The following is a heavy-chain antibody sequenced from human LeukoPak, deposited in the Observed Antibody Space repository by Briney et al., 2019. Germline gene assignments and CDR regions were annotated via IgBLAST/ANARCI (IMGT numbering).Heavy chain of an antibody. V-gene: IGHV4-34*01. D-gene: IGHD3-22*01. CDR2: INHSGST. CDR1: GGSFSGYY. Sequence: SETLSLTCAVYGGSFSGYYWSWIRQPPGKGLEWIGEINHSGSTNYNPSLKSRVTISVDTSKNQFSLKLSSVTAADTAVYYCARHPNTYYYDSSGHDYWGQGTLVTVSS. CDR3: ARHPNTYYYDSSGHDY. J-gene: IGHJ4*02.